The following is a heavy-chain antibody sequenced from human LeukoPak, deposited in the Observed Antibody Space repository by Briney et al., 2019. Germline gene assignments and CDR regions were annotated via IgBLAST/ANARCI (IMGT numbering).Heavy chain of an antibody. CDR2: ISSSSSYI. V-gene: IGHV3-21*03. D-gene: IGHD3-22*01. J-gene: IGHJ5*02. Sequence: PGGSLRLSCTASGFTFSSYSMNWVRQPPGKGLQWVSSISSSSSYIYYADSVKGRFTISRDNAKNSLYLQMNSLRAEDTAVYYCASTDSSGYYYHWGQGTLVTVSS. CDR1: GFTFSSYS. CDR3: ASTDSSGYYYH.